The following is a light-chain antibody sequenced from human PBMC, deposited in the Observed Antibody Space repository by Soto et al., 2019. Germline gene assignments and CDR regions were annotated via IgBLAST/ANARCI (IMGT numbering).Light chain of an antibody. V-gene: IGKV1-39*01. J-gene: IGKJ1*01. CDR2: TSS. CDR3: QQSYSTPPT. Sequence: EIQVTQSPASLSASVGDRVTISRRASQSIGRNLNWYQQKPGKAPTLLMFTSSNLQSGVPSRFSGSGSGTDFILTISSLQPEDFATYYCQQSYSTPPTFGQGTKVDTK. CDR1: QSIGRN.